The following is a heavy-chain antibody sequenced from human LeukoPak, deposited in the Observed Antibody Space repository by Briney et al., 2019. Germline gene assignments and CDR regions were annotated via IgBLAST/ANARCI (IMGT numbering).Heavy chain of an antibody. Sequence: GGSLRLSCVAPGLSFRSYAMTWVRQAPGKGLEWVSSISGTSNNIYYADSVKGRFTISRDNSKNTLYLQMNSLGAEDTAVYYCAKDRSLWFGDSLVGPDAFDIWGQGTVVFVSS. V-gene: IGHV3-23*01. CDR1: GLSFRSYA. CDR2: ISGTSNNI. CDR3: AKDRSLWFGDSLVGPDAFDI. J-gene: IGHJ3*02. D-gene: IGHD3-10*01.